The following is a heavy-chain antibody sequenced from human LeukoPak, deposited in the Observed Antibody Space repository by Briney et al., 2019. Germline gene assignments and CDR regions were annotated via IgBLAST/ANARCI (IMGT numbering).Heavy chain of an antibody. V-gene: IGHV3-30*18. CDR2: ISPDGTKK. Sequence: GGSLRLSCAASGFSFSSLGMHWVRQAPGKGLEWVAVISPDGTKKLYADSVTGRFTISRDSSKNTVSLQLNSLRAEDTAVYYCAKEYKFFSGYDYWGQETLVTVSS. D-gene: IGHD5-12*01. CDR1: GFSFSSLG. J-gene: IGHJ4*02. CDR3: AKEYKFFSGYDY.